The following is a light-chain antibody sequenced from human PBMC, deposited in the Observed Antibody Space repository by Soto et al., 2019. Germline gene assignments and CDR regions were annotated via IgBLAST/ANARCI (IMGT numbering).Light chain of an antibody. CDR2: DAS. J-gene: IGKJ1*01. V-gene: IGKV1-5*01. CDR1: QSISSW. Sequence: DIQMTQSPSTLSASVGDRVIITCRASQSISSWLAWYQQKPGKAPNLLIYDASSLESGVPSRFSGSGSGTEFTLTIRSLQPDDFATYYCQQYHTSWTFGQGTKVEIK. CDR3: QQYHTSWT.